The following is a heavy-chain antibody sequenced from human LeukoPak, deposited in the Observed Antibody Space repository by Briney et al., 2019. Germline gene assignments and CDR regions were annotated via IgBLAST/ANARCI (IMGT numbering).Heavy chain of an antibody. CDR1: GFTFSSYE. V-gene: IGHV3-48*03. CDR3: ERAFLYYFDSSGYYRAFDI. Sequence: GGSLRLSCAASGFTFSSYEMNWVRQAPGKGLEWVSYISSRGSSIDYADSVNGRFTISRDNAKNSLYLQMSSLRAEDTAVYYCERAFLYYFDSSGYYRAFDIWGQGTMVTVSS. D-gene: IGHD3-22*01. CDR2: ISSRGSSI. J-gene: IGHJ3*02.